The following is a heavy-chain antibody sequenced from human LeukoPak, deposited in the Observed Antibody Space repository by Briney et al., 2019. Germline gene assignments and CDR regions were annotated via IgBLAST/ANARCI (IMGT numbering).Heavy chain of an antibody. CDR3: ARDRYFGY. CDR1: GFTFSSYS. V-gene: IGHV3-48*02. J-gene: IGHJ4*02. CDR2: MSSIGTI. Sequence: GGSLRLSCTASGFTFSSYSMNWVRQAPGKGLEWVSYMSSIGTIYYADSVKGRFTISRDNAKNSLSLQMNSLRDEDTAVYYCARDRYFGYWGQGTLVTVSS.